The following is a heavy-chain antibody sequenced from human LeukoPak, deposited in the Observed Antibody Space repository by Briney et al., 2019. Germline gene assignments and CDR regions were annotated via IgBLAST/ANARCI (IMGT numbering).Heavy chain of an antibody. Sequence: SVKGRFTISRDNAKNSLYLQVNSLRAEDTAVYYCARDSNGYCSSTSCYEEGYGMDVWGQGTTVTVSS. CDR3: ARDSNGYCSSTSCYEEGYGMDV. V-gene: IGHV3-48*01. J-gene: IGHJ6*02. D-gene: IGHD2-2*01.